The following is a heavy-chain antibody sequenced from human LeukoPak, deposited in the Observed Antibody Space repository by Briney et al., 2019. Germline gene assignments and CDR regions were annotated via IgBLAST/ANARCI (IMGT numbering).Heavy chain of an antibody. J-gene: IGHJ4*02. D-gene: IGHD3-22*01. CDR1: GFTFSSYW. Sequence: GGSLRLSCAASGFTFSSYWMHWVRQAPGKGLVWVSRINSDGSSTSYADSVKGRFTISRDNAKNTLYLQTNSLRAEDTAVYYCARASLGYYYDSSGSSDYWGQGTLVTVSS. CDR2: INSDGSST. V-gene: IGHV3-74*01. CDR3: ARASLGYYYDSSGSSDY.